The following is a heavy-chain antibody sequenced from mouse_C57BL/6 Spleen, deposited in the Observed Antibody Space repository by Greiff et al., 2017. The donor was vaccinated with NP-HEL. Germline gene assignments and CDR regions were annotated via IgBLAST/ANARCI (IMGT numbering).Heavy chain of an antibody. Sequence: EVHLVESGGGLVQPGGSLKLSCAASGFTFSDYYMYWVRQTPEKRLEWVAYISNGGGSTYYPDTVKGRFTISRDNAKNTLYLQMSRLKSEDTAMYYCARSDGYFFDYWGQGTTLTVSS. J-gene: IGHJ2*01. V-gene: IGHV5-12*01. CDR1: GFTFSDYY. CDR3: ARSDGYFFDY. D-gene: IGHD2-3*01. CDR2: ISNGGGST.